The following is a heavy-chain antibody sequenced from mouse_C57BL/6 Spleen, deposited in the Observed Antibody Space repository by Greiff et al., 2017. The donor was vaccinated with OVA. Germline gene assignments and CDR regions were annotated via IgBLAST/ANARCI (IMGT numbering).Heavy chain of an antibody. V-gene: IGHV3-6*01. CDR2: ISYDGSN. CDR3: AGWDGWYFDV. J-gene: IGHJ1*03. Sequence: EVKLVESGPGLVKPSQSLSLTCSVTGYSITSGYYWNWIRQFPGNKLEWMGYISYDGSNKYNPSLKNRISITRDTSKNQFFLKLNSVTTEDTATYYCAGWDGWYFDVWGTGTTVTVSS. D-gene: IGHD4-1*01. CDR1: GYSITSGYY.